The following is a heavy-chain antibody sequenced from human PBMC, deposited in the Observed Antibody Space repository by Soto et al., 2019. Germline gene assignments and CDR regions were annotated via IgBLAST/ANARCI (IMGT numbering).Heavy chain of an antibody. J-gene: IGHJ4*02. D-gene: IGHD6-13*01. CDR2: IYYSGST. Sequence: SETLSLTCPVSGGSVSSGSYYWSWIRQPPGKGLEWIGYIYYSGSTNYNPSLKSRVTILVDTSKNQFSLKLSSVTAADTAVYYCAREGIAAAGDDYWGQGTLVTVSS. CDR1: GGSVSSGSYY. CDR3: AREGIAAAGDDY. V-gene: IGHV4-61*01.